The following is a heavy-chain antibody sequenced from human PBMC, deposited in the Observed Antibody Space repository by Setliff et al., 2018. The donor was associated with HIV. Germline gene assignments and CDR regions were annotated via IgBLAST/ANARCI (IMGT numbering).Heavy chain of an antibody. D-gene: IGHD2-21*02. J-gene: IGHJ3*02. CDR2: IYHSGNT. V-gene: IGHV4-38-2*02. Sequence: SETLSLTCTVSGDSISSDFYWGWIRQPPGKGLEWIGSIYHSGNTYYMPSLQSRVTISVDMSKNQFSLNLNSVTAADTAMYYCARGQGCGGGCHYAFEMWGQGTMVTVSS. CDR1: GDSISSDFY. CDR3: ARGQGCGGGCHYAFEM.